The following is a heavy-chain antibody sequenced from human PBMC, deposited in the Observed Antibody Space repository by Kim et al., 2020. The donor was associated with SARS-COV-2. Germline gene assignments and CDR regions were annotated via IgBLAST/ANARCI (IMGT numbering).Heavy chain of an antibody. CDR1: GGSISSGGYY. Sequence: SETLSLTCTVSGGSISSGGYYWSWIRQHPGKGLEWIGYIYYSGSTYYNPSLKSRVTISVDTSKNQVSLKQSSVTAADTAVYYCARAVVTMIVVVNAFDIWGQGTMVTVSS. D-gene: IGHD3-22*01. J-gene: IGHJ3*02. CDR2: IYYSGST. CDR3: ARAVVTMIVVVNAFDI. V-gene: IGHV4-31*03.